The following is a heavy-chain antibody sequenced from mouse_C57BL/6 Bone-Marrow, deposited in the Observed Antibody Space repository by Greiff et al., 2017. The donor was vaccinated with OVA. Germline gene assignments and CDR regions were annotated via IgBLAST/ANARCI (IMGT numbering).Heavy chain of an antibody. V-gene: IGHV1-52*01. J-gene: IGHJ3*01. CDR1: GYTFTSSW. Sequence: QVQLQQPGAELVRPGSSVKLSCKASGYTFTSSWMHWVKQRPIQGLEWIGNIDPSDSETPYNQKFKDKATLTVDKSSSTAYMQLSSLTSEDSAVYYCARSGVTTGSWFAYWGQGTLVTVSA. CDR2: IDPSDSET. CDR3: ARSGVTTGSWFAY. D-gene: IGHD2-2*01.